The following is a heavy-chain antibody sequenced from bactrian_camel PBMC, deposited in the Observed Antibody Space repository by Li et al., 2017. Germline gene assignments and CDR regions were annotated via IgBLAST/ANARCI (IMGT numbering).Heavy chain of an antibody. J-gene: IGHJ4*01. D-gene: IGHD2*01. Sequence: QLVESGGGSVQPGGSLRLSCPASGFFFSNCGMSWVRQAPGKGLEWVSAIMEGGGSTYYADSVKGRFTISRDNARNTVFLELNSLKTEDTAMYYCAKSPRSSGYAPFAYWGQGTQVTVS. V-gene: IGHV3S40*01. CDR2: IMEGGGST. CDR1: GFFFSNCG. CDR3: AKSPRSSGYAPFAY.